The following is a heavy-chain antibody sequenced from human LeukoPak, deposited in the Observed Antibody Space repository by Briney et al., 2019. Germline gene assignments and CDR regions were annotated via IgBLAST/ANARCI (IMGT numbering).Heavy chain of an antibody. J-gene: IGHJ3*02. CDR3: ARPLGADTDAFDI. Sequence: SVKLSCKASGSTFSSYAISWVRQAPGQGLEWMGRIMPILGIANYAQKFQGRVTITADKSTSTAYMELSSLRSEDTAVYYCARPLGADTDAFDIWGQGTMVTVSS. V-gene: IGHV1-69*04. CDR1: GSTFSSYA. D-gene: IGHD1-26*01. CDR2: IMPILGIA.